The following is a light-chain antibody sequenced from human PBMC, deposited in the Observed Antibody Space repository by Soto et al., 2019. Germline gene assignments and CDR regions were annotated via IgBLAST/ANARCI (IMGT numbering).Light chain of an antibody. V-gene: IGKV3-11*01. Sequence: ENVSAQFPTPLSLSPGERAPLPCTASQSVSSYLAWYQQKPGQAPRLLIYDASNRATGIPARFSGSGSGTDFTLTISSLEPEDFAVYYCQQRSNWPRMFGQGTKVDIK. J-gene: IGKJ1*01. CDR1: QSVSSY. CDR3: QQRSNWPRM. CDR2: DAS.